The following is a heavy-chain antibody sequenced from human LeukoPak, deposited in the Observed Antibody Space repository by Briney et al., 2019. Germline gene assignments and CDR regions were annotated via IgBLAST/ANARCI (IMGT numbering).Heavy chain of an antibody. V-gene: IGHV3-49*04. CDR3: TGLDYYCSSNRCDYNWFDP. CDR2: IRNKADGGTT. D-gene: IGHD2-2*01. Sequence: GGSLRLSCAASGFTFSSYAMSWVRQAPGKGLEWVGFIRNKADGGTTEYAASVKGRFTISRDDSKSIAYLQMNSLKTEDTAVYYCTGLDYYCSSNRCDYNWFDPWGQGTLVTVSS. CDR1: GFTFSSYA. J-gene: IGHJ5*02.